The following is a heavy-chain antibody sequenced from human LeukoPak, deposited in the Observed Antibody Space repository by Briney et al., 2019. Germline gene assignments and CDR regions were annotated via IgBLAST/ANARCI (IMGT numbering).Heavy chain of an antibody. J-gene: IGHJ4*02. CDR3: ARGYGSGTYRGTTQIFDF. CDR2: INQDGSER. Sequence: GGSLRLSCAASGFTFSGFWMSWVRQAPGKGLEWVANINQDGSERYYVDSVKGRFTISRDNARNSLYPQMNSLRAEDTAVYYCARGYGSGTYRGTTQIFDFWGQGTLVTVSS. V-gene: IGHV3-7*04. CDR1: GFTFSGFW. D-gene: IGHD3-10*01.